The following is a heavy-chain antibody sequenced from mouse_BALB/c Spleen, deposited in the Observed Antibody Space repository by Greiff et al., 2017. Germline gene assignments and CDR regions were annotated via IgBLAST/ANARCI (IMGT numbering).Heavy chain of an antibody. Sequence: QVQLQQSGAELARPGASVKLSCKASGYTFTSYWMQWVKQRPGQGLEWIGAIYPGDGDTRYTQKFKGKATLTADKSSSTAYMQLSSLASEDSAVYYCAREMITRAMDYWGQGTSVTVSS. J-gene: IGHJ4*01. CDR3: AREMITRAMDY. CDR1: GYTFTSYW. V-gene: IGHV1-87*01. CDR2: IYPGDGDT. D-gene: IGHD2-4*01.